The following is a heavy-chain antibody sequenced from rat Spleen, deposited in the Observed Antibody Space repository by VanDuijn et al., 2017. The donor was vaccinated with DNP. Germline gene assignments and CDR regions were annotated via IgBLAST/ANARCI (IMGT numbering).Heavy chain of an antibody. CDR2: ISYNGGTP. J-gene: IGHJ3*01. V-gene: IGHV5-29*01. Sequence: EVQLVESGGGLVQPGRSLKLSCAASGFTFSNYYMAWVRQAPAKGLEWVATISYNGGTPYYRDSVKGRFSLSRDNAKSTLYLQMDSLRSEDTATYYCARQDLYWGQGTLVTVSS. CDR1: GFTFSNYY. CDR3: ARQDLY.